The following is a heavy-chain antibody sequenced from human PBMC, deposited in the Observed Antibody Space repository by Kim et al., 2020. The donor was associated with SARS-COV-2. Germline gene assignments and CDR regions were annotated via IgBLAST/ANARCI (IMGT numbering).Heavy chain of an antibody. Sequence: SETLSLTCAVYGGSFSTYYWSWIRQSPEKGLEWIGEINDGGITNYNPSLKSRIIISVDTSLNQFSLKLRSVTAADTAIYYCARGRDINLGPIDYWCLGTLVTVS. CDR3: ARGRDINLGPIDY. J-gene: IGHJ4*02. D-gene: IGHD3-16*01. V-gene: IGHV4-34*01. CDR2: INDGGIT. CDR1: GGSFSTYY.